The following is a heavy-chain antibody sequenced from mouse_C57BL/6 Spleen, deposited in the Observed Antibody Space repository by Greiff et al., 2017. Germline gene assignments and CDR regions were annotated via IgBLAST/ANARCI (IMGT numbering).Heavy chain of an antibody. CDR2: INPNYGTT. CDR1: GYSFTDYN. J-gene: IGHJ2*01. Sequence: LQESGPELVKPGASVKISCKASGYSFTDYNMNWVKQSNGKSLEWIGVINPNYGTTSYNQKFKGKATLTVDQSSSTAYMQLNSLTSEDSAVYYCARYVYYGNYYYFDYWGQGTTLTVSS. V-gene: IGHV1-39*01. CDR3: ARYVYYGNYYYFDY. D-gene: IGHD2-1*01.